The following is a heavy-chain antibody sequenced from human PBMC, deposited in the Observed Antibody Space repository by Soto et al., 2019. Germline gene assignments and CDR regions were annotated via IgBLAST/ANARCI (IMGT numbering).Heavy chain of an antibody. V-gene: IGHV5-10-1*01. J-gene: IGHJ4*02. CDR3: ARQIYDSDTGPNFQYYFDS. D-gene: IGHD5-18*01. Sequence: PGDSLKLSCKGSGYSFAGYWITWVLQKPGKGLEWMGRIDPSDSQTYYSPSFRGHVTISVTKSITTVFLQWSSLRASDTAMYYCARQIYDSDTGPNFQYYFDSWGQGTPVTVSS. CDR2: IDPSDSQT. CDR1: GYSFAGYW.